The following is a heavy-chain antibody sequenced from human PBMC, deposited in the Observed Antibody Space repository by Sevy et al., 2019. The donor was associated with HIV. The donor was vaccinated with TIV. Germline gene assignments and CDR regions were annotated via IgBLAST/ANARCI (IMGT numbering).Heavy chain of an antibody. V-gene: IGHV1-69*04. CDR3: AGALATFYDSSGYYFEWFDP. D-gene: IGHD3-22*01. CDR1: GGTFSSYA. Sequence: ASVKVSCKASGGTFSSYAISWVRQAPGQGLEWMGRIIPILGIANYAQKFQGRVTITADKSTSTAYMELSSLRSEDTAVYYCAGALATFYDSSGYYFEWFDPWGQGTLVTVSS. J-gene: IGHJ5*02. CDR2: IIPILGIA.